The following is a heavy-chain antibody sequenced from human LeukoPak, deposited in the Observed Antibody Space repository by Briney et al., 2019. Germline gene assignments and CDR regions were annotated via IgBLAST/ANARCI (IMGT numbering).Heavy chain of an antibody. CDR3: ARDQDSSGYYPVY. Sequence: GASVKVSCKASGYTFTSYGISWVRQAPGQGLEWMGGIIPVFGTANYAQKFQGRVTITADESTSTAYMELSSLRSEDTAVYYCARDQDSSGYYPVYWGQGTLVTVSS. J-gene: IGHJ4*02. CDR1: GYTFTSYG. CDR2: IIPVFGTA. D-gene: IGHD3-22*01. V-gene: IGHV1-69*13.